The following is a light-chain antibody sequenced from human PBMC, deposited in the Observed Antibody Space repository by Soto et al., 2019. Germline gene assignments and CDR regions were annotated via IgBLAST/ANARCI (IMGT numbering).Light chain of an antibody. CDR2: RND. V-gene: IGLV1-47*01. CDR3: AAWDDSLSGHVV. J-gene: IGLJ2*01. CDR1: SSNIETNY. Sequence: QSVLTQPPSASGTPGQRVIISCSGSSSNIETNYVYWYQQFPGTAPKLLIHRNDQRPSGVPDRFSGSKSGTSASLAISGLRSEDEADYYCAAWDDSLSGHVVFGGGTKLTVL.